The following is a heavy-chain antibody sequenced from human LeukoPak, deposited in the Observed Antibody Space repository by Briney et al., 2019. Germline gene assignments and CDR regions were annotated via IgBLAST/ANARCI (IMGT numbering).Heavy chain of an antibody. Sequence: GRSLRLSCATSGXTFSSYGVHWVRQAPGKGLESVAVPSYDGSDTYYADSVKGRFTISRDNSKNTLYLQINSLRAEDTAVYYCAKDRWIRRISLAGQDYWGQGTLVTVSS. V-gene: IGHV3-30*18. J-gene: IGHJ4*02. CDR3: AKDRWIRRISLAGQDY. CDR1: GXTFSSYG. CDR2: PSYDGSDT. D-gene: IGHD6-19*01.